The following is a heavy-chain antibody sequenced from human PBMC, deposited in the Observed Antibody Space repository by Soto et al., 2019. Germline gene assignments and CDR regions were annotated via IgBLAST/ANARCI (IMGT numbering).Heavy chain of an antibody. CDR2: IYYSGST. J-gene: IGHJ6*03. CDR3: AREVVIPAAILTGGYYYYYYMDV. V-gene: IGHV4-31*03. D-gene: IGHD2-2*01. Sequence: SETLYLTCTVSGGSISSGGYYWSWIRQHPGKGLEWIGYIYYSGSTYYNPSLKSRVTISVDTSKNQFSLKLSSVTAADTAVYYCAREVVIPAAILTGGYYYYYYMDVWGKGTTVTVSS. CDR1: GGSISSGGYY.